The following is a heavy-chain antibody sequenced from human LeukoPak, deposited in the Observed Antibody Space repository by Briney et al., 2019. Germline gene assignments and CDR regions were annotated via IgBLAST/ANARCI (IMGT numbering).Heavy chain of an antibody. D-gene: IGHD1/OR15-1a*01. CDR2: MNPNSGNT. J-gene: IGHJ5*02. Sequence: GASVKVSCKASGYTFTSYDINWVRQATGQGLEWMGWMNPNSGNTGYAQKFQGRVTMTRNTSISTAYMELSSLRSEDTAVYYCARGNDWNRWFDPWGQGTLVTVSS. CDR1: GYTFTSYD. CDR3: ARGNDWNRWFDP. V-gene: IGHV1-8*01.